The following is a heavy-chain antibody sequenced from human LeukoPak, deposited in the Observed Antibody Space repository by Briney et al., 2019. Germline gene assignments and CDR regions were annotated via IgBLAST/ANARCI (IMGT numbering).Heavy chain of an antibody. CDR3: AELGITMIGGV. J-gene: IGHJ6*04. V-gene: IGHV3-48*04. CDR1: GFTFSSYS. CDR2: ISSSGSTI. Sequence: GGSLRLSCAASGFTFSSYSMNWVRQVPGKGLEWVSYISSSGSTIYYADSVKGRLTISRDNAKNSLYLQMNGLRAEDTAVYYCAELGITMIGGVWGKGTTVTISS. D-gene: IGHD3-10*02.